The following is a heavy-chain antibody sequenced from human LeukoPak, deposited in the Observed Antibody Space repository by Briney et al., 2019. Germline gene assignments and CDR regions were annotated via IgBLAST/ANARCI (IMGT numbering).Heavy chain of an antibody. V-gene: IGHV7-4-1*02. CDR2: INTNTGNP. CDR3: ARNRISHHMDV. D-gene: IGHD2-15*01. J-gene: IGHJ6*03. CDR1: GYSFTNYS. Sequence: ASVKVSCKASGYSFTNYSMNWVRQATGQGLELMGWINTNTGNPTYAQGFTGGFVFSLDTYVSTAYLKISSLKAEDTAVYFCARNRISHHMDVWGKGTTVTVSS.